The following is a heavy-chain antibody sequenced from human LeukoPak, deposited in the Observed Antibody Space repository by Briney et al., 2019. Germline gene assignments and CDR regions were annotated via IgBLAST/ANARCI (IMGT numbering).Heavy chain of an antibody. CDR2: VNYSGYT. J-gene: IGHJ4*02. V-gene: IGHV4-39*01. D-gene: IGHD6-19*01. Sequence: PSETLSLTCTVSTAFLNNIGYYWGWIRQPPGEGLEWLGIVNYSGYTYYNPSLRSRVSINVDTAKIQFSLKLSSVTAADTAVYYCVRQKGHSSSWWYFDYWAQGTLVTVSS. CDR1: TAFLNNIGYY. CDR3: VRQKGHSSSWWYFDY.